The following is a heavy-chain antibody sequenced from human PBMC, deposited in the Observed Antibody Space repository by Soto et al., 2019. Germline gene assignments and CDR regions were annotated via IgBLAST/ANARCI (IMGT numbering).Heavy chain of an antibody. CDR2: IYYSGST. D-gene: IGHD2-2*01. V-gene: IGHV4-59*01. CDR3: GRGGLYCSTTSCYSDAFDI. CDR1: GGSISGYY. Sequence: SETLSLTCTVSGGSISGYYWSWIRQPPGKGLEWIGYIYYSGSTNYNPSLKSRVTISLDTSRDQFSLKLSSVTAADTAVYYCGRGGLYCSTTSCYSDAFDIWGQGTMVTVSS. J-gene: IGHJ3*02.